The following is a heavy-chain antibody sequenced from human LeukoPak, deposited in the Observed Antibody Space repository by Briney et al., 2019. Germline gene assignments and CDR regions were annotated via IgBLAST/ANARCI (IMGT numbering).Heavy chain of an antibody. CDR2: IYSGGST. CDR1: GFTVSSNY. J-gene: IGHJ4*02. V-gene: IGHV3-53*01. Sequence: PGGSLRLSCAASGFTVSSNYMSWVRQAPGKGLEWVSVIYSGGSTYYADSVKGRFTISRDNSKNTLYLQMNSLRAEDTAVYYCARVQAVAGTYYFDYWGQGTLVTVSS. D-gene: IGHD6-19*01. CDR3: ARVQAVAGTYYFDY.